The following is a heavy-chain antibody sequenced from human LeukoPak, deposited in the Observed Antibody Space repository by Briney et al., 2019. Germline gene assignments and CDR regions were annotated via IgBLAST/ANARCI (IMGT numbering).Heavy chain of an antibody. V-gene: IGHV1-18*01. J-gene: IGHJ3*02. CDR3: ATDVVITIFGVARHDAFDI. Sequence: ASVKVSCKASGYSFTSYGISWVRQAPGQGLEWMGWISAYNGNTNYAQKFQGRVTMTEDTSTDTAYMELSSLRSEDTAVYYCATDVVITIFGVARHDAFDIWGQGTMVTVSS. D-gene: IGHD3-3*01. CDR2: ISAYNGNT. CDR1: GYSFTSYG.